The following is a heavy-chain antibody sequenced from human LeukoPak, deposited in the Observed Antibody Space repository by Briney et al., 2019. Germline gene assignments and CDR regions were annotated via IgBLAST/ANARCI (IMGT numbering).Heavy chain of an antibody. CDR2: IIPIFGTA. D-gene: IGHD3-22*01. J-gene: IGHJ3*02. V-gene: IGHV1-69*05. Sequence: VASVKDSCKASGGTFSSYAISWVRQAPGQGLEWMGGIIPIFGTANYAQKFQGRVTITTDESTSTAYMELSSLRSEDTAVYYCARDTVDSAFDIWGQGTMVTVSS. CDR1: GGTFSSYA. CDR3: ARDTVDSAFDI.